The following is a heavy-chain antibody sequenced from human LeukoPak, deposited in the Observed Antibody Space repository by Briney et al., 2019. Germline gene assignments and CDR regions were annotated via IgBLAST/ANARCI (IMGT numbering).Heavy chain of an antibody. Sequence: GGSLRLSCVASGFTFSNAWMSWVRQAPGKGLEWVGRIKTITDGGTTDCAAPVKGRFTISRDDSKNTLCLQMNSLKTEDTAVYYCTTDRGYCSGGACPYYYYGMDVWGKGTTVTVSS. V-gene: IGHV3-15*01. CDR3: TTDRGYCSGGACPYYYYGMDV. CDR2: IKTITDGGTT. CDR1: GFTFSNAW. D-gene: IGHD2-15*01. J-gene: IGHJ6*04.